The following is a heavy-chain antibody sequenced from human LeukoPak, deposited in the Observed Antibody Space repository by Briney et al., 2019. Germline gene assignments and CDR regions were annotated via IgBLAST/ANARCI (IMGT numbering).Heavy chain of an antibody. V-gene: IGHV3-30*04. CDR3: ARGQRGYSYVSGDY. J-gene: IGHJ4*02. CDR1: GFTFSSYA. Sequence: GGSLRLSCVASGFTFSSYAMHWVRQAPGKGLEWVAVVSYDGSNKYYADSMKGRFTISRDNAKNTLFLQMNSLRPEDTAVYYCARGQRGYSYVSGDYWGQGTLVTVSS. CDR2: VSYDGSNK. D-gene: IGHD5-18*01.